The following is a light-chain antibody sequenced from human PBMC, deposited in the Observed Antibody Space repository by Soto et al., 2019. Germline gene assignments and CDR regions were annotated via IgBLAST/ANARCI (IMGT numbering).Light chain of an antibody. V-gene: IGLV2-8*01. J-gene: IGLJ3*02. CDR1: SSDVGGYKY. CDR3: SSYAGRDIWV. CDR2: EVS. Sequence: QSVLTQPPSASGSPGQSVTISCTGTSSDVGGYKYVSWYQQYPGKAPTLLIYEVSERPSGVPDRFSGSKSGSTASLTVSGLQAEDEADYYCSSYAGRDIWVFGGGTKLTVL.